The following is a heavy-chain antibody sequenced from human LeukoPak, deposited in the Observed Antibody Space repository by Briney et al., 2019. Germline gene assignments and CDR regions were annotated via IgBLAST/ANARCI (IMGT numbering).Heavy chain of an antibody. CDR1: GFTFSSYG. J-gene: IGHJ4*02. D-gene: IGHD2-2*01. Sequence: GGSLRLSCAASGFTFSSYGMHWVRQAPGKGLEWVAVISFDGNTKYYADSVKGRFTISRNNSKNTLYLQMNSLRAEDTAVYYCAKEMSSSNIDHCGQGTLVTVSS. V-gene: IGHV3-30*18. CDR3: AKEMSSSNIDH. CDR2: ISFDGNTK.